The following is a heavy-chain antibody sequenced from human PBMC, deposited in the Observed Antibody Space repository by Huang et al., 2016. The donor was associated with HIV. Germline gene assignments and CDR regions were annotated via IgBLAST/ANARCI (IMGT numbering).Heavy chain of an antibody. J-gene: IGHJ4*02. Sequence: QLQLQESGPGLVKPSETLSLTCTVSGGSIRSDKYYWGWIRQPPGKGLEWIGSIYYSGSTYYNPSLKRRVTITVDTSKNHFSLRMRSVTAADTAVYYCARLPGSITMIRGVITDPYWGQGTLVTVSS. D-gene: IGHD3-10*01. V-gene: IGHV4-39*02. CDR2: IYYSGST. CDR3: ARLPGSITMIRGVITDPY. CDR1: GGSIRSDKYY.